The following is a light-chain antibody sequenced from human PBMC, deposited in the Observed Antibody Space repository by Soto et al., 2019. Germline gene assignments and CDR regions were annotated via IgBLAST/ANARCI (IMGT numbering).Light chain of an antibody. Sequence: IQLTKSPSSLSASVGARVTITCRASQGISSYLAWYQQKPGKAPQLLIYAASTLQSVVPSRFSGRGSVTDFTLPISILQPEDFATYYCQQLNSYPQTFGGGTKVEIK. CDR1: QGISSY. CDR2: AAS. V-gene: IGKV1-9*01. CDR3: QQLNSYPQT. J-gene: IGKJ4*01.